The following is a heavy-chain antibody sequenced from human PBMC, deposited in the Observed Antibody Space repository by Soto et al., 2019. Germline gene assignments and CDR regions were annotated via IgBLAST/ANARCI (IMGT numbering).Heavy chain of an antibody. V-gene: IGHV1-69*01. D-gene: IGHD5-12*01. CDR3: ASRPRNGYNT. J-gene: IGHJ5*02. Sequence: QVQLVQSGAELKKPGSSVKVSCTSSGGTFSNYAITWVRQAPGQGLEWMGGIIPIFGTSNYAQKFQGRVTFTADESITTTYMELSSLKSEDTAVYYCASRPRNGYNTWGQGTLVTVSS. CDR1: GGTFSNYA. CDR2: IIPIFGTS.